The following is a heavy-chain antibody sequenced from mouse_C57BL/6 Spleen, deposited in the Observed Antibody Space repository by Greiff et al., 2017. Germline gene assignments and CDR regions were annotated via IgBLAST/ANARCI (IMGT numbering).Heavy chain of an antibody. D-gene: IGHD1-1*01. CDR2: IRLKSDNYAT. Sequence: EVKLEESGGGLVQPGGSMKLSCVASGFTFSNYWMNWVRQSPEKGLEWVAQIRLKSDNYATHYAESVKGRLTISRDDSKSSVYLQMNNLRAEDTGIYYCTANYYGSSRYYFDYWGQGTTLTVSS. CDR3: TANYYGSSRYYFDY. J-gene: IGHJ2*01. CDR1: GFTFSNYW. V-gene: IGHV6-3*01.